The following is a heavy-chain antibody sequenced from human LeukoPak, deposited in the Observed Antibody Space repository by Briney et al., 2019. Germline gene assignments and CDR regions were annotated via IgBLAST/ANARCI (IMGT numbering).Heavy chain of an antibody. Sequence: SETLSLTCAVYGGSFSGYYWSWIRQPPGKGLEWIGEINHSGSTNYNPSLKSRVTISVDTSKNQFSLKLSSVTGADTAVYYCARMYYGGNSLDFDYWGQGTLVTVSS. CDR3: ARMYYGGNSLDFDY. CDR2: INHSGST. D-gene: IGHD4-23*01. V-gene: IGHV4-34*01. CDR1: GGSFSGYY. J-gene: IGHJ4*02.